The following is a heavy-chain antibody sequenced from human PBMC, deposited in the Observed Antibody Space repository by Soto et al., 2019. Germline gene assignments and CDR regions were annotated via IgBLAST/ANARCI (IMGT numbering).Heavy chain of an antibody. CDR1: GFTFSSYA. Sequence: GGSLRLSCAASGFTFSSYAMSWVRQAPGKGLVWVSAISGSGGSTYYADSVKGRFTISRDNSKNTLYLQMNSLRAEDTAVYYCARPVTTGLYYYYGMDVWGQGTTVTVSS. CDR2: ISGSGGST. D-gene: IGHD4-17*01. CDR3: ARPVTTGLYYYYGMDV. J-gene: IGHJ6*02. V-gene: IGHV3-23*01.